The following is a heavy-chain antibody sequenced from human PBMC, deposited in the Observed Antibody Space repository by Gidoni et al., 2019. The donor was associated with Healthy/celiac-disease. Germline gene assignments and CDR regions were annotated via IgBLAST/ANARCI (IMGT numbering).Heavy chain of an antibody. CDR2: IYSGGST. J-gene: IGHJ3*02. CDR1: GFTVSSNY. Sequence: EVQLVESGGGLIQPGGSLRLSCAASGFTVSSNYMSWVRQAPGTGLEWVSVIYSGGSTYYADSVKGRFTISRDNSKNTLYLQMNSLRAEDTAVYYCAREGNGNWNPRRAFDIWGQGTMVTVSS. V-gene: IGHV3-53*01. CDR3: AREGNGNWNPRRAFDI. D-gene: IGHD1-1*01.